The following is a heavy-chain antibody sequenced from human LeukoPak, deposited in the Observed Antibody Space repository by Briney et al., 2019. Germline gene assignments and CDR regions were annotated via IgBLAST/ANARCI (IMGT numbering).Heavy chain of an antibody. Sequence: ASVKISCKASGGTFSSYAISWVRQAPGQGLEWMGWINPNSGGTNYAQKFQGRVTMTRDTSISTAYMELSRLRSDDTAVYYCARYYYDSSGYGGFDYWGQGTLVTVSS. J-gene: IGHJ4*02. CDR1: GGTFSSYA. D-gene: IGHD3-22*01. V-gene: IGHV1-2*02. CDR3: ARYYYDSSGYGGFDY. CDR2: INPNSGGT.